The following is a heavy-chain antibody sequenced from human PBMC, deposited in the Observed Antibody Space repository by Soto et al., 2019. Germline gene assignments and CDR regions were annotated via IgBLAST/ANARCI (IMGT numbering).Heavy chain of an antibody. CDR3: GRDTYYDGSGYHSGGVDF. V-gene: IGHV3-11*01. CDR2: ISGSGGII. CDR1: GFTFGGFY. D-gene: IGHD3-22*01. J-gene: IGHJ4*02. Sequence: GGSLRLSCAASGFTFGGFYMGWIRQAPGRGLEWVSFISGSGGIIYLADSVKGRFAISRDNTKNSLYLQMNSLRAEDTAVSYCGRDTYYDGSGYHSGGVDFWGQGTLVTVSS.